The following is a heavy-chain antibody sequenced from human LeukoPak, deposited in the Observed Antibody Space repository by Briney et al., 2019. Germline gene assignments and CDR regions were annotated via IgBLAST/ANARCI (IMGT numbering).Heavy chain of an antibody. Sequence: GASVKVSCKVSGYTFTSFGMSWLRQAPGQGLEWMGWINTYNGKTSYARKLQGRVTMTTDTSTSTAYMELRSLRSDDTAVYYCARDEARYSSGYYPNWFDPWGQGTLVTVSS. V-gene: IGHV1-18*01. CDR2: INTYNGKT. CDR1: GYTFTSFG. J-gene: IGHJ5*02. CDR3: ARDEARYSSGYYPNWFDP. D-gene: IGHD3-22*01.